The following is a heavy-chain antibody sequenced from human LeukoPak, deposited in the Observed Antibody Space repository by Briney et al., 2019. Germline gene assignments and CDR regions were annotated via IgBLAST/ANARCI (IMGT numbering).Heavy chain of an antibody. V-gene: IGHV4-39*01. J-gene: IGHJ4*02. Sequence: PSETLSLTCTVSGGSISSSSYYWGWIRQPPGKGLEWIGSIYYSGSTYYNPSLKSRVTISVNTSKNQFSLKLGSVTAADTAVYYCAKETVDTAMVVDYWGQGTLVTVSS. CDR1: GGSISSSSYY. CDR3: AKETVDTAMVVDY. CDR2: IYYSGST. D-gene: IGHD5-18*01.